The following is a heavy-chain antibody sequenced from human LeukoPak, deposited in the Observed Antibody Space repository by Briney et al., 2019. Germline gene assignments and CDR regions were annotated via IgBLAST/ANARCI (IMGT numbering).Heavy chain of an antibody. Sequence: SETLSLTCTVSGGSISSYYWSWIRQPPGKGLEWIGYIYYSGSTNYNPSLKSRVTISVDTSKNQFSLKLSSVTAADTAVYYCARISSNYGSGNYEDWFDPWGQGTLVTVSS. V-gene: IGHV4-59*01. CDR2: IYYSGST. J-gene: IGHJ5*02. CDR1: GGSISSYY. D-gene: IGHD3-10*01. CDR3: ARISSNYGSGNYEDWFDP.